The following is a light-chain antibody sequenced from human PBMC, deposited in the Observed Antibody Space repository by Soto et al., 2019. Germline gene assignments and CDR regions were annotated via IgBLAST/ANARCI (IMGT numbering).Light chain of an antibody. J-gene: IGKJ4*01. CDR1: QNINNY. Sequence: DIQMTQSPSSLSASVGDRVTITCRASQNINNYLNWYQQKSGEAPKLLIYTASSLQSGVPARVSGSGSGTEFILTISSLQPEDFATYYCQQSYSVALTFGGGTKVDIK. CDR3: QQSYSVALT. CDR2: TAS. V-gene: IGKV1-39*01.